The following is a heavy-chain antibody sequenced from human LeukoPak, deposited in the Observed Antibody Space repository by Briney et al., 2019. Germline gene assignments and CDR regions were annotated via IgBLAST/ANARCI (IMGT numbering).Heavy chain of an antibody. Sequence: PSHTLALPPTVSVGPISRYYGSWIPKPAQKGLERIRRNYTSGMTNYNPYLKSRVTRSVDTSKNKFSLKLSSVTAADTAVYYCARDSVPIVVVPAALEYYYYYYYMDVWGKGTTVTVSS. D-gene: IGHD2-2*01. J-gene: IGHJ6*03. V-gene: IGHV4-4*07. CDR2: NYTSGMT. CDR3: ARDSVPIVVVPAALEYYYYYYYMDV. CDR1: VGPISRYY.